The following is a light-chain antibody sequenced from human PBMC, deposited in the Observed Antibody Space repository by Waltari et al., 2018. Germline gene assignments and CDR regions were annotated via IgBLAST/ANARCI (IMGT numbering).Light chain of an antibody. CDR1: QSVLYSSNNKNY. CDR2: WAS. J-gene: IGKJ3*01. V-gene: IGKV4-1*01. CDR3: QQYYSTPFT. Sequence: DIVMTQSPDSLAVSLGERAPITCQSSQSVLYSSNNKNYLAWYQQKPGQPPKLLIYWASTRESGVPDRFSGSGSGTDFTLTISSLQAEDVAVYYCQQYYSTPFTFGPGTKVDIK.